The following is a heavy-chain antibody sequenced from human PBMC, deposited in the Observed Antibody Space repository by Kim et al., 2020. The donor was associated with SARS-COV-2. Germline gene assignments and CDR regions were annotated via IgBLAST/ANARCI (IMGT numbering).Heavy chain of an antibody. D-gene: IGHD6-19*01. CDR2: INHSGST. Sequence: SETLSLTCAVYGGSFSGYYWSWIRQPPGKGLEWIGEINHSGSTNYNPSLKSRVTISVDTSKNQFSLKLSSVTAADTAVYYCASTYSSGWYVFSYYGMDVWGQGTTVTVSS. CDR1: GGSFSGYY. J-gene: IGHJ6*02. CDR3: ASTYSSGWYVFSYYGMDV. V-gene: IGHV4-34*01.